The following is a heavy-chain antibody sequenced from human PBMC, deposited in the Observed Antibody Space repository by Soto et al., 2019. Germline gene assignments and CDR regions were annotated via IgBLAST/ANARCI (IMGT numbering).Heavy chain of an antibody. Sequence: GGSLRLSCAASGFTFSSYGMHWVRQAPGKGLEWVAVIWYDGSNKYYADSVKGRFTISRDNSKNTLYLQMNSLRAEDTAVYYCARDYQKGVVVAPQPPFFDYWGQGTLVTVSS. CDR1: GFTFSSYG. D-gene: IGHD2-15*01. J-gene: IGHJ4*02. CDR3: ARDYQKGVVVAPQPPFFDY. V-gene: IGHV3-33*01. CDR2: IWYDGSNK.